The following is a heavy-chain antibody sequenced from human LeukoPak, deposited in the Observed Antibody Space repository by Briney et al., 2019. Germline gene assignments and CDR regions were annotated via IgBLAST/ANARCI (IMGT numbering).Heavy chain of an antibody. CDR2: INHSGST. Sequence: PSETLSLTCAVYGGSFSGYYWSWIRQPPGKGLEWIGEINHSGSTNYNPSLKSRVTISVDTSKNQFSLKLSSVTAADTAVYHCARLSSGYYDSSGYYYHAFDIWGQGTMVTVSS. CDR3: ARLSSGYYDSSGYYYHAFDI. J-gene: IGHJ3*02. D-gene: IGHD3-22*01. V-gene: IGHV4-34*01. CDR1: GGSFSGYY.